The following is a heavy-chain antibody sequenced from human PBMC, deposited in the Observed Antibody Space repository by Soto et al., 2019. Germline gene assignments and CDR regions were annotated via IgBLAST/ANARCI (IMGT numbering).Heavy chain of an antibody. J-gene: IGHJ4*02. Sequence: EVQLVESGGGLVQPGRSLRLSCAASGFTFDDYAMHWVRQAPGKGLEWVSGISWNSGSIGYADSVKGRFTISRDNAKNPLYLQMNSLSAEDTALYYCAKDDPPGPYCSGGSCYSGFDYWGQGTLVTVSS. CDR1: GFTFDDYA. D-gene: IGHD2-15*01. V-gene: IGHV3-9*01. CDR2: ISWNSGSI. CDR3: AKDDPPGPYCSGGSCYSGFDY.